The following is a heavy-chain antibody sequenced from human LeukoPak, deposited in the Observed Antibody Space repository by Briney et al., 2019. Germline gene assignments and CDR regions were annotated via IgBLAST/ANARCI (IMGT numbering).Heavy chain of an antibody. D-gene: IGHD7-27*01. Sequence: ETLSLTCSVSGGSISSSNYYWGWIRQPPGKGLEWVSVIYSGGSTYYADSVKGRFTISRDNSKNTLYLQMNSLRAEDTAVYYCARDAVLGNDAFDIWGQGTMVTVSS. J-gene: IGHJ3*02. CDR1: GGSISSSNYY. CDR2: IYSGGST. CDR3: ARDAVLGNDAFDI. V-gene: IGHV3-66*01.